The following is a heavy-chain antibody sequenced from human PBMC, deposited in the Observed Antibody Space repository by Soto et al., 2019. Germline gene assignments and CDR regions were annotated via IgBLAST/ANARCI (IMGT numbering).Heavy chain of an antibody. V-gene: IGHV3-15*07. CDR2: IKNKNDGGTT. D-gene: IGHD5-12*01. CDR3: TGLWFRDIYNY. J-gene: IGHJ4*01. Sequence: LVESGGGLVQPGGSLTLSCAASAFSFKNAWMNWVRQAPGKGLEWVGPIKNKNDGGTTDYAAFVQGRFTISRDAPENTLYLHMTGLKPEDTAVYFCTGLWFRDIYNYWGQGSLFTVSS. CDR1: AFSFKNAW.